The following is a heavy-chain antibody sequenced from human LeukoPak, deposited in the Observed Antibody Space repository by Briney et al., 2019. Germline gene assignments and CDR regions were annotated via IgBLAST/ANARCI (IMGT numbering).Heavy chain of an antibody. J-gene: IGHJ3*02. CDR3: ATRVTADSYDASDI. Sequence: PGGSLRLSCAASGLIFRSFSMTWVRQAPGKGLEWVASVSSTSNHKYHADSVKGRFTISRDNDKNSLYLQMNSLRAEDTALYYCATRVTADSYDASDIWGQGTMVTVSS. D-gene: IGHD6-13*01. CDR1: GLIFRSFS. V-gene: IGHV3-21*06. CDR2: VSSTSNHK.